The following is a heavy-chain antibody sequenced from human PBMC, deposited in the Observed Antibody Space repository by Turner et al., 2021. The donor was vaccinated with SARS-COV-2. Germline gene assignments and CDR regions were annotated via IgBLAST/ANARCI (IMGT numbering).Heavy chain of an antibody. CDR1: GGSFSGYY. CDR2: IYHSGST. V-gene: IGHV4-34*01. CDR3: ARSWGGILTGYSFDP. J-gene: IGHJ5*02. D-gene: IGHD3-9*01. Sequence: QVQLQQWGAGLLKPSETLSPTCAVYGGSFSGYYWSWIRQPPGKGLEWIGEIYHSGSTNYNPSLKSRVTISVDTSKNQFSLKLSSVTAADTAVYYCARSWGGILTGYSFDPWGQGTLVTVSS.